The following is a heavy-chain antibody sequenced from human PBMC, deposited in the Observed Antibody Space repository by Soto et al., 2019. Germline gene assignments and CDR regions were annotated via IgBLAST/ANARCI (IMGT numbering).Heavy chain of an antibody. CDR1: GYTFTSYA. CDR3: ARDLGGWPDY. J-gene: IGHJ4*02. D-gene: IGHD6-19*01. CDR2: INAGNGNT. V-gene: IGHV1-3*01. Sequence: QVQLVQSGAEVKKPGASVKVSCKASGYTFTSYAMHWVRQAPGQRLEWMGWINAGNGNTKYSQKFQGRVTITRDTSASTADMALSSLRSEDTAVYYCARDLGGWPDYWGQGTLVTVSS.